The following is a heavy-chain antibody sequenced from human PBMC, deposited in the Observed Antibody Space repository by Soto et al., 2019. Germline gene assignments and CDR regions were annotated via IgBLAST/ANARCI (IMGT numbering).Heavy chain of an antibody. CDR3: AKAMNGWCFDY. CDR2: ISYDGSNK. CDR1: GFTFSSYA. J-gene: IGHJ4*02. D-gene: IGHD6-19*01. V-gene: IGHV3-30*18. Sequence: QVQLVESGGGVVQPGRSLRLSCAASGFTFSSYAMHWVRQAPGKGLEWVAVISYDGSNKYYADSVKGRFTISRDNSKNTLYLQMNSLRAEDTDLYYCAKAMNGWCFDYWGQGTLVTVSS.